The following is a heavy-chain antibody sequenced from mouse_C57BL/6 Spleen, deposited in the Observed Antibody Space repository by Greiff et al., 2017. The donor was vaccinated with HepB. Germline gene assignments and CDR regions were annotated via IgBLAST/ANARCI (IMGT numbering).Heavy chain of an antibody. CDR2: IHPNSGST. Sequence: QVQLQQPGAELVKPGASVKLSCKASGYTFTSYWMHWVKQRPGQGLEWIGMIHPNSGSTNYNEKFKSKATLTVDKSSSTAYMQLSSLTSEDSAVYYCARPLTVEVAGGDWYFDVWGTGTTVTVSS. D-gene: IGHD1-1*02. CDR3: ARPLTVEVAGGDWYFDV. V-gene: IGHV1-64*01. J-gene: IGHJ1*03. CDR1: GYTFTSYW.